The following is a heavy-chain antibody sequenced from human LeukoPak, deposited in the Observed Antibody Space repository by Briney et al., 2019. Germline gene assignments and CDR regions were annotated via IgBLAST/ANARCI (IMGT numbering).Heavy chain of an antibody. V-gene: IGHV5-51*01. CDR2: LYPGDSDT. CDR3: ARLVQGGYNWFDP. D-gene: IGHD1-26*01. J-gene: IGHJ5*02. Sequence: LGEPPKISCKSYGYSFSTYGIGRVRKMAGKGLKWMGILYPGDSDTRDSPSFQGQVTISDDKSTSTAYLQWSSLKASDTAMYYCARLVQGGYNWFDPWGQGTLVTVSS. CDR1: GYSFSTYG.